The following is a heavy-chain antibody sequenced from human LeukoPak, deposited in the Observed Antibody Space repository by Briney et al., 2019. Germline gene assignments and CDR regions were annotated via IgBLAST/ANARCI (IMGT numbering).Heavy chain of an antibody. Sequence: SETLSLTCTVSGGSISSSSYYWGWIRQPPGKGLEWIGSIYYSGSTCYNPSLKSRVTISVDTSKNQFSLKLSSVTAADTAVYYCASRRGYDSSGYLYWGQGTLVTVSS. CDR2: IYYSGST. CDR1: GGSISSSSYY. D-gene: IGHD3-22*01. V-gene: IGHV4-39*01. J-gene: IGHJ4*02. CDR3: ASRRGYDSSGYLY.